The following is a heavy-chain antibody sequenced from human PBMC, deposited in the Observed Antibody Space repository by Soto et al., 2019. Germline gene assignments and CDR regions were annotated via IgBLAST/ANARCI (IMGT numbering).Heavy chain of an antibody. J-gene: IGHJ6*02. Sequence: SVKVSCKASGFTFTSSAVQWVRQARGQRLEWIGWIVVGSGNTNYAQKFQESVTITRDMSTSAAYMELSSLRSEDTAVYYCAAAPPSTYYDILTGSFNYYYYGIDVCGQGTTVTV. V-gene: IGHV1-58*01. CDR2: IVVGSGNT. CDR1: GFTFTSSA. D-gene: IGHD3-9*01. CDR3: AAAPPSTYYDILTGSFNYYYYGIDV.